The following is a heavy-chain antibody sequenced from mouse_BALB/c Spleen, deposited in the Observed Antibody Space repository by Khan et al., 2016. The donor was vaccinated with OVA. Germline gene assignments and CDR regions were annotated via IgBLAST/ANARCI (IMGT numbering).Heavy chain of an antibody. Sequence: VQLKESGPGLVKPSQSLSLTCTVTGYSITSNYAWNWIRQFPGNKLEWMGYISYSDSTSYNPSLKSRISITRATSTNPFFLQLNSVTTEDTATYYCARGNYYGYAMDYWGQGTSVTVSS. CDR3: ARGNYYGYAMDY. D-gene: IGHD1-1*01. CDR1: GYSITSNYA. J-gene: IGHJ4*01. CDR2: ISYSDST. V-gene: IGHV3-2*02.